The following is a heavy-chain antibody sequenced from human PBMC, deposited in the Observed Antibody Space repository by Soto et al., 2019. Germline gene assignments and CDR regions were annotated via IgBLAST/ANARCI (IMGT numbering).Heavy chain of an antibody. D-gene: IGHD4-4*01. CDR3: ARDRDSNYYYYYMDV. V-gene: IGHV1-69*08. CDR2: IIPILGIA. J-gene: IGHJ6*03. Sequence: QVQLVQSGAEVKKPGSSVKVSCKASGGTFSSYTISWVRQAPGQGLEWMGRIIPILGIANYPQKFQGRVTITADKSTSTAYMELSSLRSEDTAVYYCARDRDSNYYYYYMDVWGKGTTVTVSS. CDR1: GGTFSSYT.